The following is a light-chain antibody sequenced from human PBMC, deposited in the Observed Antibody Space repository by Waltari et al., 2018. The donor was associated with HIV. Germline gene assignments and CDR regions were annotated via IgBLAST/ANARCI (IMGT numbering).Light chain of an antibody. CDR2: RNN. CDR3: AAWDDSLREV. CDR1: SSNIGSNF. Sequence: QSVLTQPPSASGTPGHSVTISCSGSSSNIGSNFVYWYQQLPVTAPKLLIYRNNQLPSGFPYRFSGSKSGTSASLAISGLRSEDEADYYCAAWDDSLREVFGGGTKLTVL. J-gene: IGLJ3*02. V-gene: IGLV1-47*01.